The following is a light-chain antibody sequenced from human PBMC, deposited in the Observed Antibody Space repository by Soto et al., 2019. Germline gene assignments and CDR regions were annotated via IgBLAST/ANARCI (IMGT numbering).Light chain of an antibody. V-gene: IGKV1-5*03. CDR2: KAS. CDR1: QSISNL. J-gene: IGKJ1*01. Sequence: DIQMTQSPSTLSASVGDRVTITCRASQSISNLLAWYQQKPGKAPKLLIYKASSLESGVPSRFSGSGSGTEFTLTISSLQPDDFATCYCQQYNSYWTFGQGTKVEIK. CDR3: QQYNSYWT.